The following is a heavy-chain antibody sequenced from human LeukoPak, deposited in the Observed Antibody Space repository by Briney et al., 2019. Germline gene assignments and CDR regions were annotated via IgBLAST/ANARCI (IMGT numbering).Heavy chain of an antibody. CDR3: ARSGVIAVAGSFDY. J-gene: IGHJ4*02. Sequence: GGSLRLSCAASGFTVSSNYMSWVRQAPGKGLEWVSVIYSGGSTYYADSVKGRFTISRDNSKNTLYLQMNSLRAEDTAVYYCARSGVIAVAGSFDYWGQGTLVTVSS. CDR2: IYSGGST. V-gene: IGHV3-66*01. CDR1: GFTVSSNY. D-gene: IGHD6-19*01.